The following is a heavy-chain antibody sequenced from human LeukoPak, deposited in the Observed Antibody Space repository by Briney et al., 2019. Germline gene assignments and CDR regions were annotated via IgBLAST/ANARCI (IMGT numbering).Heavy chain of an antibody. V-gene: IGHV4-61*10. Sequence: SETLSLTCTVSGGSISSGSYYWSWIRQPAGKGLEWIGYIYYSGSTNYNPSLKSRVTISVDTSKNQFSLKLSSVTAADTAVYYCARDSGYYDSSGYYVYYYYYYMDVWGKGTTVTVSS. J-gene: IGHJ6*03. CDR2: IYYSGST. CDR3: ARDSGYYDSSGYYVYYYYYYMDV. D-gene: IGHD3-22*01. CDR1: GGSISSGSYY.